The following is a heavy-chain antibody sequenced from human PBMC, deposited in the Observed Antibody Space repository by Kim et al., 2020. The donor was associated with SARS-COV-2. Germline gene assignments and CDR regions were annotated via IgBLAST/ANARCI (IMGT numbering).Heavy chain of an antibody. CDR1: GGSISATDHY. CDR2: IYHSGSA. J-gene: IGHJ4*02. V-gene: IGHV4-39*01. CDR3: AGSYVSSFY. Sequence: SETLSLTCTVSGGSISATDHYWHWIRQSPGRGLEWIAYIYHSGSASYNPSLKSRVTIFVDTSTSRFSLKVTSVTAADTAVYFCAGSYVSSFYWGQGTLIT. D-gene: IGHD3-16*01.